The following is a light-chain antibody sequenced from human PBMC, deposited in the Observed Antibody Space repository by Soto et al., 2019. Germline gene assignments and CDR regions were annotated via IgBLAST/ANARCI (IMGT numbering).Light chain of an antibody. CDR1: QSISRY. Sequence: DIQMTQSPSSLSASVGDRVTITCRASQSISRYLNWYQQKPGKAPNLLIYAASNLESGVPSRFSGSGSVVDFALTIRSLQPEDYATCYCQHSSSVPPGFGGGPKVQI. CDR2: AAS. V-gene: IGKV1-39*01. CDR3: QHSSSVPPG. J-gene: IGKJ4*01.